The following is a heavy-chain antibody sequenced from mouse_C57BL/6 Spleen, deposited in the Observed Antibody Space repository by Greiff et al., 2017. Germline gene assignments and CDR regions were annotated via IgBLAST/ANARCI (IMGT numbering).Heavy chain of an antibody. CDR1: GYTFTDYY. V-gene: IGHV1-77*01. CDR2: IGPGSGST. Sequence: VQLQQSGAALVKPGASVKISCKASGYTFTDYYINWVKQRPGQGLEWIGKIGPGSGSTYYNEKFKGKATLTADKSSSTAYMQLSSLTSEDSAVYFCAKGYYYGSSYWYFDVWGTGTTVTVSS. J-gene: IGHJ1*03. CDR3: AKGYYYGSSYWYFDV. D-gene: IGHD1-1*01.